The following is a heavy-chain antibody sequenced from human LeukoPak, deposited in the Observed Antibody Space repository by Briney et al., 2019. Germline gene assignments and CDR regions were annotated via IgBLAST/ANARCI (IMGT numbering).Heavy chain of an antibody. CDR2: ISSCGSTI. J-gene: IGHJ5*02. V-gene: IGHV3-48*03. Sequence: GGSLRLSCAASGFTFSSYEMNWVRQAPGKGLEWVSYISSCGSTIYYADSVKGRFTISRDNAKNSLYLQMNSLRAEDTAVYYCARGQRRVVPAAIKFSWFDPWGQGTLVTVSS. D-gene: IGHD2-2*02. CDR3: ARGQRRVVPAAIKFSWFDP. CDR1: GFTFSSYE.